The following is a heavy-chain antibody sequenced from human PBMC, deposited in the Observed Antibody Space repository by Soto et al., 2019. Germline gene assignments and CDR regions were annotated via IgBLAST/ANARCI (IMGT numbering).Heavy chain of an antibody. D-gene: IGHD5-12*01. CDR1: GGSISGSTYS. CDR3: ARAYGGYADY. V-gene: IGHV4-30-2*01. J-gene: IGHJ4*02. CDR2: IYHSGVT. Sequence: SETLSLTCGISGGSISGSTYSWNWIRQPPGKGLEWIGHIYHSGVTNYNPSLKSRVTISVDRSKNEFSLKLSSVTAADTAVYYCARAYGGYADYWGQGPLVTVS.